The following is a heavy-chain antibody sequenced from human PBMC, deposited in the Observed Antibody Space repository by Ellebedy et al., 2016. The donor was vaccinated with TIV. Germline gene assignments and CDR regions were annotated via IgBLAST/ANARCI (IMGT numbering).Heavy chain of an antibody. J-gene: IGHJ6*02. V-gene: IGHV4-59*08. CDR2: LNDNGNT. D-gene: IGHD3-10*01. CDR1: GGSISGYY. Sequence: MPSETLSLTCAVSGGSISGYYWSWIRQPPGKGLEWIGYLNDNGNTRYNPSLRSRVTISENPSKSQFSLRLTSVPAADTATYYCVRHYNSGVRGRIMDVWGQGTTVSVSS. CDR3: VRHYNSGVRGRIMDV.